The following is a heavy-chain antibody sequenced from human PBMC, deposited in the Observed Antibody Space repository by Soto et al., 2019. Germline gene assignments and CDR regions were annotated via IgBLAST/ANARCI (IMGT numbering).Heavy chain of an antibody. Sequence: SETLSLTCTVSGNSMSSSYWSWIRQPAGKGLEWVGRLYTSGNTNYNPSLRSRVTMSVDTSNNQFSLRLSSVTAADTAVYYCAREKDRGEGYNFYYAMDLWGQGTTVTVSS. J-gene: IGHJ6*02. CDR2: LYTSGNT. CDR1: GNSMSSSY. D-gene: IGHD4-17*01. V-gene: IGHV4-4*07. CDR3: AREKDRGEGYNFYYAMDL.